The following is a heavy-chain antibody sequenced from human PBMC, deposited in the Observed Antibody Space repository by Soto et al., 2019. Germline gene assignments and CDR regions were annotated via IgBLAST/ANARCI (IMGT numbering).Heavy chain of an antibody. Sequence: KPSETLSLTCTVSGGSISTYYWSWIRRPPGKGLEWIGYIYNSGSTHSNPSLQSRVTISVDTSKNQFPLKLSSVTAADTAIYYCARARITMVREVIKYNMDVWGQGTTVTVSS. CDR3: ARARITMVREVIKYNMDV. D-gene: IGHD3-10*01. V-gene: IGHV4-59*01. CDR1: GGSISTYY. CDR2: IYNSGST. J-gene: IGHJ6*02.